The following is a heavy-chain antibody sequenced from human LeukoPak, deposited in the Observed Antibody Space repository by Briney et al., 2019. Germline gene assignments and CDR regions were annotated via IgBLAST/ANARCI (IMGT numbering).Heavy chain of an antibody. CDR1: GYTFTSYD. J-gene: IGHJ4*02. D-gene: IGHD3-22*01. V-gene: IGHV1-8*02. CDR3: ARVSYYDSSGYYY. CDR2: MNPNSGNT. Sequence: ASVKVSCKASGYTFTSYDINWVRQATGQGLEWMGWMNPNSGNTGYAQKLQGRVTMTTDTSTSTAYMELRSLRSDDTAVYYCARVSYYDSSGYYYWGQGTLVTVSS.